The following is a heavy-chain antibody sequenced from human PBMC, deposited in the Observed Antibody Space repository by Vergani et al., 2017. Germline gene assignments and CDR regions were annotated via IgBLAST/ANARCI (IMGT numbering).Heavy chain of an antibody. V-gene: IGHV4-34*01. CDR3: ARRPDDDECSGDSKYYDDGMDV. CDR1: GGSFSGYY. Sequence: QVQLQQWGAGLLKPSETLSLTCAVYGGSFSGYYWSWIRQPPGKGLEWIGEINHSGSTNYNPSLKSRVTISVDTSRNQFPLKLSSVIAADTAVYYWARRPDDDECSGDSKYYDDGMDVWGQGTTVTVSS. CDR2: INHSGST. J-gene: IGHJ6*02. D-gene: IGHD2-21*01.